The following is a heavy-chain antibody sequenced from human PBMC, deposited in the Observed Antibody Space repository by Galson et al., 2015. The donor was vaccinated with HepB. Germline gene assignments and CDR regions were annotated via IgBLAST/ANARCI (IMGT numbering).Heavy chain of an antibody. D-gene: IGHD4/OR15-4a*01. CDR3: ARATYGGWNGFDY. Sequence: LRLSCAASGITFSGCSMNWVRQAPGKGREWGSYISSSGTGIHYADSVKGRFTISRDNAKNSLYLQMNSLRDEDTAVYYCARATYGGWNGFDYWGQGTLVSVSS. J-gene: IGHJ4*02. CDR2: ISSSGTGI. V-gene: IGHV3-48*02. CDR1: GITFSGCS.